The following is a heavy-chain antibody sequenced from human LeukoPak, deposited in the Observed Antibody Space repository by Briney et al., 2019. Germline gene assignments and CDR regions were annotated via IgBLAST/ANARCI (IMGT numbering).Heavy chain of an antibody. CDR3: ARDRVAVYCSGGNCQSRYYYYDMDV. CDR1: GYSFTSGH. D-gene: IGHD2-15*01. J-gene: IGHJ6*02. V-gene: IGHV3-30*09. Sequence: LSLTCSVSGYSFTSGHYWGWIRQPPGKGLEWVASISYDGSDKVFPDSVKGRFAISRDNSNNTLYLQMNSLRPEDTAVYFCARDRVAVYCSGGNCQSRYYYYDMDVWGQGTTVTVSS. CDR2: ISYDGSDK.